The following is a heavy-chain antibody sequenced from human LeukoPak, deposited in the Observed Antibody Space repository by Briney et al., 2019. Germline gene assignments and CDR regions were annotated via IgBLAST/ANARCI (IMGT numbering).Heavy chain of an antibody. D-gene: IGHD3-3*01. CDR3: AREGYDFWSGYSAYYMDV. CDR1: GDSVSSNSAA. V-gene: IGHV6-1*01. Sequence: SQTLSLTCAISGDSVSSNSAAWNWIRQSPSRGLEWLGRTYYRSKWYNDYAVSVKSRITINPDTSKNQFSLKLSSVTAADTAVYYCAREGYDFWSGYSAYYMDVWGKGTTVTVSS. CDR2: TYYRSKWYN. J-gene: IGHJ6*03.